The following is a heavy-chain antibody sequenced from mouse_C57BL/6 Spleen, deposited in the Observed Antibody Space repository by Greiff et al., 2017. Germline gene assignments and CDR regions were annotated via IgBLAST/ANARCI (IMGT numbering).Heavy chain of an antibody. CDR1: GYTFTSYW. CDR2: IYPGNSDT. V-gene: IGHV1-5*01. CDR3: TRALDDYDSWFAY. J-gene: IGHJ3*01. D-gene: IGHD2-4*01. Sequence: VQLQQSGTVLARPGASVKMSCKTSGYTFTSYWMHWVKQRPGQGLEWIGAIYPGNSDTSYNQKFKGKAKLTAVTSASTAYMELSSLTNEDSAVYYGTRALDDYDSWFAYWGQGTLVTVSA.